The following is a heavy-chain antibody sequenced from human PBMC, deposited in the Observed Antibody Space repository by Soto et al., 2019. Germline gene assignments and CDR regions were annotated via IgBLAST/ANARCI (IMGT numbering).Heavy chain of an antibody. CDR1: GFTFSSYW. D-gene: IGHD1-26*01. CDR2: IKQDGSEK. CDR3: ARDSPLRLVGATPWFDP. V-gene: IGHV3-7*03. Sequence: QTGGSLRLSCAASGFTFSSYWMSWVRQVPGKGLEWVANIKQDGSEKYYVDSVKGRFTISRDNAKNSLYLQMNSLRAEDTAVYYCARDSPLRLVGATPWFDPWGQGTLVTVSS. J-gene: IGHJ5*02.